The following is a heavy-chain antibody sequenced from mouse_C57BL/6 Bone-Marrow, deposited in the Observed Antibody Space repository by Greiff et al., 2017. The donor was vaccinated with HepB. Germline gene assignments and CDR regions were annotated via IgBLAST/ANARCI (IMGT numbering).Heavy chain of an antibody. CDR3: AVLLLRRGYFDV. D-gene: IGHD1-1*01. J-gene: IGHJ1*03. CDR2: IYPRSGNT. V-gene: IGHV1-81*01. Sequence: QVQLQQSGAELARPGASVKLSCKASGYTFTSYGISWVKQRTGQGLEWIGEIYPRSGNTYYNEKFKGKATLTADKSSSTAYMELRSLTSEDSAVYFCAVLLLRRGYFDVWGTGITVTVSS. CDR1: GYTFTSYG.